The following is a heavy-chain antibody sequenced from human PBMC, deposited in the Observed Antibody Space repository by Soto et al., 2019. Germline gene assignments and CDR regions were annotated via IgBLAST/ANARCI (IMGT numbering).Heavy chain of an antibody. J-gene: IGHJ5*02. D-gene: IGHD4-17*01. CDR2: IYYSGST. CDR1: GGSISTYY. V-gene: IGHV4-59*08. Sequence: SETLSLTCTVSGGSISTYYWSWIRQPPGKGLEWIGYIYYSGSTNYNPSLKSRVTISVDTSKNQFSLKLSSVTAADTAVYYCARASTVTTRGSRNNWFDPWGQGTLVTVSS. CDR3: ARASTVTTRGSRNNWFDP.